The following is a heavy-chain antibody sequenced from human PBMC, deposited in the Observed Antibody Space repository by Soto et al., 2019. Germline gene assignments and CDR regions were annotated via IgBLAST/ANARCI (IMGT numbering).Heavy chain of an antibody. D-gene: IGHD6-13*01. Sequence: ASVKVSCKASGYTFTSYGISWVRQAPGQGLEWMGWISAYNGNTNYAQKLQGRVTMTTDTSTSTAYMELRSLRSDDTVVYYCARDQIAAALRGNWFDPWGQGTLVTVSS. CDR3: ARDQIAAALRGNWFDP. CDR2: ISAYNGNT. J-gene: IGHJ5*02. V-gene: IGHV1-18*01. CDR1: GYTFTSYG.